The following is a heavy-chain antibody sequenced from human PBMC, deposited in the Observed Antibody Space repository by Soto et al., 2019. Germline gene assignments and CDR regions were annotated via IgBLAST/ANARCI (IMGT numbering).Heavy chain of an antibody. D-gene: IGHD2-15*01. J-gene: IGHJ6*02. CDR1: GFTVSSNY. CDR2: IYSGGST. Sequence: RGSLRLSCAASGFTVSSNYMSWVRQAPGKGLEWVSVIYSGGSTYYADSVKGRFTISRDNSKNTLYLQMNSLRAEDTAVYYCARDTLCSGGSCYGYYYGMDVWGQGTTVTVSS. CDR3: ARDTLCSGGSCYGYYYGMDV. V-gene: IGHV3-53*01.